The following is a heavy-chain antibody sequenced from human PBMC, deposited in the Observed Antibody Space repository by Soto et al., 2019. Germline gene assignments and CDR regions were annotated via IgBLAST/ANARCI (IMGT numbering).Heavy chain of an antibody. CDR3: ARRLRDGYNKGGMDV. D-gene: IGHD5-12*01. V-gene: IGHV4-39*01. CDR2: IYYSGST. Sequence: QLQLQESGPGLVKPSETLSLTCTVSGGSISSSSYYWGWIRQPPGKGLGWIGSIYYSGSTYYNPSLKSRVTISVDTSKNQFSLRLSSVTAADTAVYYCARRLRDGYNKGGMDVWGQGTTVTVSS. J-gene: IGHJ6*02. CDR1: GGSISSSSYY.